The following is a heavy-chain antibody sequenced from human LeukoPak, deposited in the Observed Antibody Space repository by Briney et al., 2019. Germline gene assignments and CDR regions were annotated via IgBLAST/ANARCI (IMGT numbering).Heavy chain of an antibody. J-gene: IGHJ4*02. CDR2: SSSNNDKT. CDR3: ARDDKSGWYPHPDF. Sequence: GASVTVSCKTSVYTFTNHGISWVRQAPGQGREGMGWSSSNNDKTYYVQKIQERVTMTTDTTTGTAFMELRRLRSDDTAVYYCARDDKSGWYPHPDFWGQGTLVTVSS. D-gene: IGHD6-19*01. V-gene: IGHV1-18*04. CDR1: VYTFTNHG.